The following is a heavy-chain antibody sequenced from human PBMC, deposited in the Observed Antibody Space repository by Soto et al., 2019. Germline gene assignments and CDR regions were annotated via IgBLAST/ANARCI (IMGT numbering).Heavy chain of an antibody. CDR1: GYTFTGYY. V-gene: IGHV1-2*04. J-gene: IGHJ5*02. D-gene: IGHD6-13*01. CDR3: ARQALYSSSWSP. CDR2: INPNSGGT. Sequence: ASVKVSCKASGYTFTGYYMHWVRQAPGQGLEWMGWINPNSGGTNYAQKFQGWVTMTRDTSISTAYMELSRLRSDDTAMYYCARQALYSSSWSPWGQGTLVTVSS.